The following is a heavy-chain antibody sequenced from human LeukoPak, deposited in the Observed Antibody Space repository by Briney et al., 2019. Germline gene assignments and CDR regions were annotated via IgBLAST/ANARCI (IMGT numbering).Heavy chain of an antibody. J-gene: IGHJ4*02. V-gene: IGHV3-33*08. D-gene: IGHD5/OR15-5a*01. CDR1: GFTFSSYG. CDR3: ARELRPQVSDIYYFDY. Sequence: GGSLKLSCAASGFTFSSYGMHWVRQAPGKGLEWVAVIWYDGSNKYYADSVKGRFTISRDNSKNTLYLQMNSLRAEDTAVYYCARELRPQVSDIYYFDYWGQGTLVTVSS. CDR2: IWYDGSNK.